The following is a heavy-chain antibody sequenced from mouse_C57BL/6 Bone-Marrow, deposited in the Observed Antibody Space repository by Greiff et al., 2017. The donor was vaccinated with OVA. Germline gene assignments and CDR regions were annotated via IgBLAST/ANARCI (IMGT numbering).Heavy chain of an antibody. V-gene: IGHV1-81*01. CDR1: GYTFTSYG. J-gene: IGHJ3*01. Sequence: QVQLKESGAELARPGASVKLSCKASGYTFTSYGISWVKQRPGQGLEWIGEIYPRSGNTYYNEKFKGKATLTADKSSSTAYMELRSLTSEDSAVYFCARDYYGYRFAYWGQGTLVTVSA. CDR3: ARDYYGYRFAY. D-gene: IGHD2-2*01. CDR2: IYPRSGNT.